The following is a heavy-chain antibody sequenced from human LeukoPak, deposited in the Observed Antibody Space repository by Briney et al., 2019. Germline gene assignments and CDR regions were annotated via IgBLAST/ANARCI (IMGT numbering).Heavy chain of an antibody. V-gene: IGHV3-74*01. CDR3: AKLIGSTGSYSYYFDY. Sequence: GGSLRLSCAASGFTFRSYWMHWVRQAQGKGLVWVSRINSDGSTTSYADSVKGRFTISRDNAKNTLYLQMNSLRAEDTAVYYCAKLIGSTGSYSYYFDYWGQGTLVTVSS. CDR2: INSDGSTT. CDR1: GFTFRSYW. D-gene: IGHD1-26*01. J-gene: IGHJ4*02.